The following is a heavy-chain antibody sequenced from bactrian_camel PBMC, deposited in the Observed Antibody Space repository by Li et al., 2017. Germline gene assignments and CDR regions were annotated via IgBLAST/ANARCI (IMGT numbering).Heavy chain of an antibody. Sequence: DVQLVESGGGLVQPGGSLRLSCAASKFTFSAYDMSWVRQAPGKGLEWVSSVNNDGGSTIYADSVKGRFTISRDNAKNTVYLQMNSLKPEDTAVYHCANTVAGSPYYWGQGTQVTVS. CDR1: KFTFSAYD. J-gene: IGHJ4*01. V-gene: IGHV3S40*01. CDR2: VNNDGGST. D-gene: IGHD6*01. CDR3: ANTVAGSPYY.